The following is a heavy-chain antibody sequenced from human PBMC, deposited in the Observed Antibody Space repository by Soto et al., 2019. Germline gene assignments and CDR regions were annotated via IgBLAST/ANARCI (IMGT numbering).Heavy chain of an antibody. V-gene: IGHV4-31*03. CDR1: GGSISSGGYY. D-gene: IGHD1-26*01. J-gene: IGHJ4*02. CDR3: AGIYSGSPGGTLRY. CDR2: IYYSGST. Sequence: QVQLQESGPGLVKPSQTLSLTCTVSGGSISSGGYYWSWIRQHPGKGLEWMGYIYYSGSTYYNPCLKWRVTISVDTSKNQFSLKLSSVTAADTAVYYCAGIYSGSPGGTLRYWGQGTLVTVSS.